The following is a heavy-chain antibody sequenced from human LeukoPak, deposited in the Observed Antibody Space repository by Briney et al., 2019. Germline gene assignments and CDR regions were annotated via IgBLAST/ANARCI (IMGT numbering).Heavy chain of an antibody. CDR1: GFTFTNYA. CDR2: ISGHGGDT. J-gene: IGHJ4*02. D-gene: IGHD5-12*01. CDR3: AKAQGYSDF. Sequence: GGSLRLSCPASGFTFTNYAMTWVRQAPGKGLEWVSTISGHGGDTFYADSVKGRFTISRDNSQNTLFLQITSLRADDTAVYYCAKAQGYSDFWGQGTLVIVPS. V-gene: IGHV3-23*01.